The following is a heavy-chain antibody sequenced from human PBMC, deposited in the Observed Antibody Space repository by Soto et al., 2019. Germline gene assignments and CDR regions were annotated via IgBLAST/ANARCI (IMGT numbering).Heavy chain of an antibody. Sequence: GGSLRLSCTASGFTFTNYAMSWARQAPGKGLEWVSTISGSGVRTYYADSVKGRFTISRDNSKNTLDLQMNSLRAEDTAIYYCAKDHAREQFVRGENWFDSWGQGTLVTVSS. D-gene: IGHD6-6*01. J-gene: IGHJ5*01. CDR3: AKDHAREQFVRGENWFDS. V-gene: IGHV3-23*01. CDR2: ISGSGVRT. CDR1: GFTFTNYA.